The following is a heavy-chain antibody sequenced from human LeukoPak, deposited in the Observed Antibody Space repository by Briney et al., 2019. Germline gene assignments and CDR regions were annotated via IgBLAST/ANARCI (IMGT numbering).Heavy chain of an antibody. Sequence: PSETLSLTCTVSGGSISSYYWSWIRQPAGKGLEWIGRIYTSGSTNYNPSLKSRVTMSVDTSKNQLSLKLSSVTAADTAVYYCARAYGCSSTSCYPAFDIWGQGTMVTVSS. CDR3: ARAYGCSSTSCYPAFDI. J-gene: IGHJ3*02. V-gene: IGHV4-4*07. CDR2: IYTSGST. CDR1: GGSISSYY. D-gene: IGHD2-2*01.